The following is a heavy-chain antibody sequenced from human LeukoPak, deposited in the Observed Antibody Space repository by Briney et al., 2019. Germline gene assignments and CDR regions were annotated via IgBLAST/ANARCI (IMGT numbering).Heavy chain of an antibody. CDR3: ASPQLFYGGSPYFFDY. CDR2: ISSSSSTM. V-gene: IGHV3-48*01. Sequence: GSLRLSCAASGFTFSSYSMNWVRQAPGKGLEWVSYISSSSSTMYYADSVKGRFTISRDNAKNSLYLQMNSLRAEDTAVYYCASPQLFYGGSPYFFDYWGQGTLVTVSS. CDR1: GFTFSSYS. J-gene: IGHJ4*02. D-gene: IGHD4-23*01.